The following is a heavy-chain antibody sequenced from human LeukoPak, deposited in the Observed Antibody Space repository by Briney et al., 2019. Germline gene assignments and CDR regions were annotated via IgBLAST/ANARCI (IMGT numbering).Heavy chain of an antibody. V-gene: IGHV4-4*07. J-gene: IGHJ3*02. CDR1: GGSISSYY. Sequence: ASETLSLTCTVSGGSISSYYWSWIRQPAGKGLEWIGRIYTSGSTNYNPSLKSRVTMSVDTSKNQFSLKLSSVTAADTAVYYCARDSWELQGYAFDIWGQGTMVTVSS. CDR2: IYTSGST. CDR3: ARDSWELQGYAFDI. D-gene: IGHD1-26*01.